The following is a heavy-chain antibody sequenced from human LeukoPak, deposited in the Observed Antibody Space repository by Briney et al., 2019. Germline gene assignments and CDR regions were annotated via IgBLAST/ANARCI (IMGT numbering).Heavy chain of an antibody. J-gene: IGHJ4*02. D-gene: IGHD3-22*01. CDR2: ISSSSSTI. CDR1: GFTFSSYS. CDR3: ATSGYLSLDY. Sequence: AGGSLRLSCVASGFTFSSYSMNWVRQAPGKGLEWVSYISSSSSTIYYADSVKGRFTISRGNAKNSLYLQMNSLRAEDTAVYYCATSGYLSLDYWGQGTLVTVSS. V-gene: IGHV3-48*01.